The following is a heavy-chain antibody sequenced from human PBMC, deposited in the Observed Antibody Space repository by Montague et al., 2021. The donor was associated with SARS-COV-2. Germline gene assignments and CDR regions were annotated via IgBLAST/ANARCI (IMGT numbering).Heavy chain of an antibody. J-gene: IGHJ6*02. D-gene: IGHD2-2*02. CDR3: ARRLVVPATIVSLYYCYGIDV. CDR1: GFSLSTSGMC. Sequence: PALVKPTQTLTLTCTFSGFSLSTSGMCVSWIRQPPGKALEWRALIDWDDDKYYSTSLKTRLTISKDTSKNQVVLTMTNMDPEDTATYYCARRLVVPATIVSLYYCYGIDVWGQGTPVTVSS. V-gene: IGHV2-70*01. CDR2: IDWDDDK.